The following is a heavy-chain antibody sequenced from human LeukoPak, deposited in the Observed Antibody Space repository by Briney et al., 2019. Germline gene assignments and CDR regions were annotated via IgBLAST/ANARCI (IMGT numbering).Heavy chain of an antibody. D-gene: IGHD2-2*01. CDR2: IRYDGSIK. CDR3: ARDGGIVVVPDAFDI. CDR1: GFTFSTYG. Sequence: GGSLRLSCAASGFTFSTYGMHWVRQAPGKGLEWVAFIRYDGSIKSYADSVKGRFTISRDNSKNTLYLQMNSLRAEDTAVYYCARDGGIVVVPDAFDIWGQGTMVTVSS. J-gene: IGHJ3*02. V-gene: IGHV3-30*02.